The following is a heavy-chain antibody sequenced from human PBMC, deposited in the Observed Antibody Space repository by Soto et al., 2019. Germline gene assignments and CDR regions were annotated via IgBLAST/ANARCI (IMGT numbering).Heavy chain of an antibody. Sequence: DVQLVESGGGLVQPGGSLRLSCAVSGFTFSSFEMNWVRQAPGKGLEWLSYISGSGNTIYYADSVKGRVTISRDNAKNSLILQMNSLRAEDTAVYYCATDLAGVLDYWGQGTLVTVSS. CDR2: ISGSGNTI. V-gene: IGHV3-48*03. CDR1: GFTFSSFE. J-gene: IGHJ4*02. CDR3: ATDLAGVLDY. D-gene: IGHD7-27*01.